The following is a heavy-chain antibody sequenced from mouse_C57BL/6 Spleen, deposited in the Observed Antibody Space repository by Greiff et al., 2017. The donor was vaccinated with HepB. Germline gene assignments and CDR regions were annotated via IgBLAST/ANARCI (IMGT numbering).Heavy chain of an antibody. J-gene: IGHJ3*01. V-gene: IGHV3-6*01. Sequence: EVQLQQSGPGLVKPSQSLSLTCSVTGYSITSGYYWNWIRQFPGNKLEWMGYISYDGSNNYNPSLKNRISITRDTSKNQFFLTLNSVTTEDTATYYCASMGYGSFAYWGQGTLVTVSA. CDR2: ISYDGSN. CDR1: GYSITSGYY. CDR3: ASMGYGSFAY. D-gene: IGHD1-1*01.